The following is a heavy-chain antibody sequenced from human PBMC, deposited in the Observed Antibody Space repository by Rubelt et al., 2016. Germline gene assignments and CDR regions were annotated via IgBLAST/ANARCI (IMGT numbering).Heavy chain of an antibody. V-gene: IGHV1-2*02. J-gene: IGHJ4*02. Sequence: QVQLVQSGAEVKKPGASVKVSYKASGYTFTGYYLHLLRQAPGQGLEWMGWINPNSGDTNYAQKFQGRVTMTRDTSTTTVYMELSSLRSEDTAVYYCARGLNYGDYSDFWGQGTPVTVSS. D-gene: IGHD4-17*01. CDR2: INPNSGDT. CDR1: GYTFTGYY. CDR3: ARGLNYGDYSDF.